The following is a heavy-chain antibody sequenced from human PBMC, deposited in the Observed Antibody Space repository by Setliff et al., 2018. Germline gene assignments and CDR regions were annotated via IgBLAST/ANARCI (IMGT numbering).Heavy chain of an antibody. CDR3: AREEVERAYAFDI. D-gene: IGHD1-1*01. J-gene: IGHJ3*02. CDR2: INPSGGST. Sequence: ASVKVSCKASGYTFTSYYMHWVRQAPGQGFEWMGIINPSGGSTSYAQKFQGRVAMTRDTSTSTAYMELSSLRSEDTAVYYCAREEVERAYAFDIWGQGTMVTVSS. CDR1: GYTFTSYY. V-gene: IGHV1-46*01.